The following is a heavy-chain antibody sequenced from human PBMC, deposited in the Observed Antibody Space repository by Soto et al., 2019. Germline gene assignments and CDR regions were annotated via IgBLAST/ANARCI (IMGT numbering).Heavy chain of an antibody. Sequence: GGSLRLSCAASGFTFSSYWMHWVRQAPGKGLVWVSRINSDGSSTSYADSVKGRFTISRDNARNTLYLQMNSLRAEDTAVYYCARGLGGGSCYPGCWFDPWGQGTLVTVSS. D-gene: IGHD2-15*01. CDR1: GFTFSSYW. CDR2: INSDGSST. J-gene: IGHJ5*02. CDR3: ARGLGGGSCYPGCWFDP. V-gene: IGHV3-74*01.